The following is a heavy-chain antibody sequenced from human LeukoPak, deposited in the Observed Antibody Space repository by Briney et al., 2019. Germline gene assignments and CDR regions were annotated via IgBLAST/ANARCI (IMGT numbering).Heavy chain of an antibody. V-gene: IGHV3-64*01. CDR2: ISSNGDTT. J-gene: IGHJ4*02. Sequence: GGSLRLSCAASGFTFSYSAMHWVRQAPGKGLECVSGISSNGDTTYYANSVQGRFSVSRDNSNNTLYLQMGSLRAEDTAVYYCARVGIAVAWGQGTLVTVSS. CDR3: ARVGIAVA. CDR1: GFTFSYSA. D-gene: IGHD6-19*01.